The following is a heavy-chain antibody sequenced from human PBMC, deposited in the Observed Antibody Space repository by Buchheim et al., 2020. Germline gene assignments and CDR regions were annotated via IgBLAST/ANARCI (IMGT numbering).Heavy chain of an antibody. D-gene: IGHD5-12*01. Sequence: QVQLVQSGAEVKKPGASVKVSCKASGYTFTSYDINWVRQATGQGLEWMGWMSPNSGNTGYAQKFQGRVTMTRNTSISTAYMELSSLRSEDTAVYYCARYVYIVATISGYYYGMDVWGQGTT. CDR1: GYTFTSYD. V-gene: IGHV1-8*01. J-gene: IGHJ6*02. CDR2: MSPNSGNT. CDR3: ARYVYIVATISGYYYGMDV.